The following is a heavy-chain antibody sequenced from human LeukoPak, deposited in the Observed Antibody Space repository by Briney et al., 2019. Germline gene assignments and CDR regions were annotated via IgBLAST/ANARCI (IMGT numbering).Heavy chain of an antibody. CDR3: ARGRVSSSTWYSTYYYYFYMDV. V-gene: IGHV4-59*01. CDR2: VDHTGST. Sequence: SETLSLTCSVSDDSITMYYWTWIRQPPGKGLEWIGYVDHTGSTNFNPSLNGRVSTSRDTTKNLFSLRLRSVTAADTAVYFCARGRVSSSTWYSTYYYYFYMDVWGKGTTVTVSS. J-gene: IGHJ6*03. D-gene: IGHD1-1*01. CDR1: DDSITMYY.